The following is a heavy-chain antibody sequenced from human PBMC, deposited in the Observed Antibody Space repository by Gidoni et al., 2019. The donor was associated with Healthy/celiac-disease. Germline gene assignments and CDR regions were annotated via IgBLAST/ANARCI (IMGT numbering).Heavy chain of an antibody. CDR2: ISSSSSTI. CDR3: ASLHGYDSRDGDAFDI. D-gene: IGHD3-22*01. Sequence: EVQLVESGGGLVQPGGSLRLSCAASGFTFSSSSMNWVRQAPGKGLEWVSYISSSSSTIYYADSVKGRFTISRDNAKNSLYLQMNSLRAEDTAVYYCASLHGYDSRDGDAFDIWGQGTMVTVSS. V-gene: IGHV3-48*01. CDR1: GFTFSSSS. J-gene: IGHJ3*02.